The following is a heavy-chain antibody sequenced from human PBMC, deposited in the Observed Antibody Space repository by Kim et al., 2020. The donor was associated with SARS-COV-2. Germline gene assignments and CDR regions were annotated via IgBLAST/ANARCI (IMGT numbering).Heavy chain of an antibody. D-gene: IGHD6-19*01. J-gene: IGHJ4*02. V-gene: IGHV3-72*01. CDR3: GSVRSGGWFGIDY. Sequence: YAASVKGRFPFPRDDSKHSLYLQMNSLTTEDTALYYCGSVRSGGWFGIDYWGQGTLVTVSS.